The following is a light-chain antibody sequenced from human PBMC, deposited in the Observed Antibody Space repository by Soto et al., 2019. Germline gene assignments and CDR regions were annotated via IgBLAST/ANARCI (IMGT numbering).Light chain of an antibody. CDR2: AAS. J-gene: IGKJ1*01. CDR3: QQYGSSPRT. V-gene: IGKV1-39*01. CDR1: QSISSY. Sequence: DIQMTQSPSSLSASVGYRFTITCRASQSISSYLNWYQQKPGKAPKLLIYAASTLQSGVPSRFSGSGSGTDFTLTISCLQSEDFAVYYCQQYGSSPRTFGQGTKVDIK.